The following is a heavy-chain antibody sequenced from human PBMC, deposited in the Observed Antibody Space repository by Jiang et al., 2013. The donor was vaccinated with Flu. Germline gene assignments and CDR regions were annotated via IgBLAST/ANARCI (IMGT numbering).Heavy chain of an antibody. CDR3: ARGRRDYYAMDV. D-gene: IGHD2-21*01. Sequence: TLSLTCRHLRGTGVSSKQCCLELGSGSPHPRGLEWLGRTYYRSKSYNEYAVSVKSRITINPDTSKNQFSLQLNSVTPEDTAVYYCARGRRDYYAMDVWGQGTTVTVSS. J-gene: IGHJ6*02. V-gene: IGHV6-1*01. CDR2: TYYRSKSYN. CDR1: GTGVSSKQCC.